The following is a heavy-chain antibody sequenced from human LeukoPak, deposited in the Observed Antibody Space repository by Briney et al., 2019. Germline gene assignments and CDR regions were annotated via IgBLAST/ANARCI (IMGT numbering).Heavy chain of an antibody. D-gene: IGHD6-13*01. V-gene: IGHV1-2*02. CDR1: GYTFTGYF. CDR3: ATSNYVAAALGYFDY. Sequence: ASVKVSCKASGYTFTGYFIHWVRQAPGQGLEWMGWINPNSGGTNYAQKFQGRVTMTRDTSISTAYMELSRLRSDDTAVYYCATSNYVAAALGYFDYWGQGTLVTVSS. CDR2: INPNSGGT. J-gene: IGHJ4*02.